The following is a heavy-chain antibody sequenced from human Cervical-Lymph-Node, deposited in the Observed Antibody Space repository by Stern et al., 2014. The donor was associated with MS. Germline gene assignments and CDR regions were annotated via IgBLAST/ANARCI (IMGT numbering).Heavy chain of an antibody. J-gene: IGHJ4*02. CDR1: GFTFSSYD. CDR3: VRDPYGYFDY. Sequence: VQLVESGGGVVQPGRSLRLSCAASGFTFSSYDIHWVRQAPGKGLEWVAVIRFDGSNKFYAESVKGRFTISRDNSKNTLYLQMNSLRDADTAVYYCVRDPYGYFDYWGRGTLVTVST. D-gene: IGHD3-10*01. V-gene: IGHV3-33*01. CDR2: IRFDGSNK.